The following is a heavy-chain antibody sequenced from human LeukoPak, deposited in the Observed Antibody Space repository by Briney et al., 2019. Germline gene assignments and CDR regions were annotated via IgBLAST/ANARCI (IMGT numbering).Heavy chain of an antibody. Sequence: PGAALQISCEGSGSIFTSYWSGWGRQLPGEGLEWMGIIYPGDSDTRYSPSFQGQVTISADKSISTAYLQWSSLKASDTAMYYCARHVTVVPAATYYYYYYMDVWGKGTTVTVSS. J-gene: IGHJ6*03. CDR3: ARHVTVVPAATYYYYYYMDV. D-gene: IGHD2-2*01. CDR2: IYPGDSDT. CDR1: GSIFTSYW. V-gene: IGHV5-51*01.